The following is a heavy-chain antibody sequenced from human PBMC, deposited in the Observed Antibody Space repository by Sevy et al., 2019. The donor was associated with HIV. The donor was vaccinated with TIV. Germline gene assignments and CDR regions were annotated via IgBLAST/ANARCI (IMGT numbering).Heavy chain of an antibody. D-gene: IGHD6-19*01. CDR1: GFTFSSYA. J-gene: IGHJ4*02. V-gene: IGHV3-30-3*01. CDR2: ISYDGRNK. CDR3: ARDPTKPYSSGLDS. Sequence: GGSLRLTCAASGFTFSSYAMHWVRQAPGKGLEWVAIISYDGRNKYCADSVKGRFTISRDNSKNTLYLQMNSLRAEDTAVYYCARDPTKPYSSGLDSWAQGTLVTVSS.